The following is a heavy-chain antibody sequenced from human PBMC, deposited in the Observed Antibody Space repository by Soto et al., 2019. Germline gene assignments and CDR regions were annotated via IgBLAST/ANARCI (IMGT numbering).Heavy chain of an antibody. Sequence: QVQLVQSGAEVKKPGSSVKVSCKASGGTFSSYTISWVRQAPGQGLEWMGRIIPILGIANYAQKFQGRVTITAEKSTSTAYLELSSRRSEDTAVYYCASPGLALYSSGWYQHWGQGTLVTVSS. CDR2: IIPILGIA. CDR1: GGTFSSYT. V-gene: IGHV1-69*02. CDR3: ASPGLALYSSGWYQH. D-gene: IGHD6-19*01. J-gene: IGHJ1*01.